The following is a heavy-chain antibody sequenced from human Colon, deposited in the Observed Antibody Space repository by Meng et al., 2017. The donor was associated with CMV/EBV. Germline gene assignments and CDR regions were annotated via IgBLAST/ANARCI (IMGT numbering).Heavy chain of an antibody. CDR2: ITPYSAET. Sequence: SGYPSTSFFFHWVRQAPGQGRGWLGQITPYSAETDYAQKFQGRVTMTNDTSTSTAYMELRGLTSDDTAVYYCVREDWGGGFDYWGQGTLVTVSS. CDR3: VREDWGGGFDY. J-gene: IGHJ4*02. V-gene: IGHV1-2*06. CDR1: GYPSTSFF. D-gene: IGHD7-27*01.